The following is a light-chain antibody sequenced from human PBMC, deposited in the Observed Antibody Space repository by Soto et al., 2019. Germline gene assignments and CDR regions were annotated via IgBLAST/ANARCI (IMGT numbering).Light chain of an antibody. V-gene: IGKV3-20*01. CDR2: GAS. J-gene: IGKJ1*01. CDR3: QQYGSSPRT. Sequence: EIVFTQAPATLSLSPGARATLSCWASQTDSSNYLAWYQQRPGQAPRRIIYGASSRATGIPDRFSGSGSGTDFTLTISRLEPEDFAVYYCQQYGSSPRTFGQGTKVDIK. CDR1: QTDSSNY.